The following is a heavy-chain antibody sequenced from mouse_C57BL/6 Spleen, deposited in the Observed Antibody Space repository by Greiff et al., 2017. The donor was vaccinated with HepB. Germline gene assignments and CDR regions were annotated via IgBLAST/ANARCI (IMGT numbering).Heavy chain of an antibody. V-gene: IGHV3-6*01. Sequence: EVKLQESGPGLVKPSQSLSLTCSVTGYSITSGYYWNWIRQFPGNKLEWMGYISYDGSNNYNPSLKNRISITRDTSKNQFFLKLNSVTTEDTATYYCASETRDYFDYWGQGTTLTVSS. J-gene: IGHJ2*01. CDR3: ASETRDYFDY. CDR1: GYSITSGYY. CDR2: ISYDGSN.